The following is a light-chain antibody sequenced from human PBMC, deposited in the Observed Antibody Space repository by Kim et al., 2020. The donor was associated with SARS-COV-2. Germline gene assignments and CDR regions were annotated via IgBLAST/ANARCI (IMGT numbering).Light chain of an antibody. CDR1: RSNIGNHA. Sequence: GQMVIISCSGGRSNIGNHAISWYRQLPGTAPKLLIYNSYQRPSGVPDRFSGSKSGTSASLAIGGLQSEDEVDYYCAAWDDSLNGVIFGGGTQLTVL. CDR3: AAWDDSLNGVI. CDR2: NSY. J-gene: IGLJ2*01. V-gene: IGLV1-44*01.